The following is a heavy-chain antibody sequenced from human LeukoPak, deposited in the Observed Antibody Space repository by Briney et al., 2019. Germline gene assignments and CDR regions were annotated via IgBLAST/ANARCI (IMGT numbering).Heavy chain of an antibody. V-gene: IGHV3-30*18. Sequence: PGGSLRLSCAASGITFSSNAMSWVRQAPGKGLEWVAVISSDGRKKYYVDSVKGRFTISRDNSKNTLFLQMNSLRPEDTAVFYCAKVARQGWELLSYYFDYWGQGTLVTVSA. CDR3: AKVARQGWELLSYYFDY. CDR1: GITFSSNA. J-gene: IGHJ4*02. CDR2: ISSDGRKK. D-gene: IGHD2-21*02.